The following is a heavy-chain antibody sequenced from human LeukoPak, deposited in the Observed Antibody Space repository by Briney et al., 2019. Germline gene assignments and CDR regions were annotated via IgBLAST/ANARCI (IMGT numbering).Heavy chain of an antibody. Sequence: PGGSLRLSCAASGFIFSSYSMSWVRQAPGKGLEWVAVISYDGSNKYYADSVRGRFTISRDNSKNTLYLQMNSLRAEDTAVYYCAREYYQFDAFDIWGQGTMVTVSS. CDR1: GFIFSSYS. CDR2: ISYDGSNK. CDR3: AREYYQFDAFDI. D-gene: IGHD2-2*01. J-gene: IGHJ3*02. V-gene: IGHV3-30*04.